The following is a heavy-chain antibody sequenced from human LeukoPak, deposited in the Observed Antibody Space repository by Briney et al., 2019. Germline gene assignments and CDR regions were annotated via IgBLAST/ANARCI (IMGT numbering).Heavy chain of an antibody. CDR3: ASQMESVYDSSGNY. CDR1: GFTFSSYA. D-gene: IGHD3-22*01. V-gene: IGHV3-23*01. Sequence: AGSLRLSCAASGFTFSSYAMSWVRQAPGEGLQLVSSISASGGSTYYADSVKGRLTISRDNSRNTLYLQLNSLRAEDTAIYYCASQMESVYDSSGNYWGQGTLVTVSS. J-gene: IGHJ4*02. CDR2: ISASGGST.